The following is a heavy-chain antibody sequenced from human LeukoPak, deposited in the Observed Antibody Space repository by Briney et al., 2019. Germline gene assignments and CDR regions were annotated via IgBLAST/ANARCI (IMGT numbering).Heavy chain of an antibody. J-gene: IGHJ6*03. CDR1: GGTFSSYA. CDR2: IIPIFGTA. Sequence: SVKVSCKASGGTFSSYAISWVRQAPGHGLEWMGGIIPIFGTANYAQKFQGRVTITADESTSTAYMELSSLRSEDTAVYYCARGDFWSGYSRYYYYMDVWGKGTTVTVSS. CDR3: ARGDFWSGYSRYYYYMDV. D-gene: IGHD3-3*01. V-gene: IGHV1-69*13.